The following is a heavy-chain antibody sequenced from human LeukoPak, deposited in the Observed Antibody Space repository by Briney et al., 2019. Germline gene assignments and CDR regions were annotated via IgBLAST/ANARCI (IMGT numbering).Heavy chain of an antibody. CDR3: ARGVTTLGHPDYFDY. Sequence: ASVKVSCKASGGTFSSYAISWVRQAPGQGLEWMGGIIPIFGTANYAQKFQGRVTITADESTSTAYMELSSLRSEDTAVYYCARGVTTLGHPDYFDYWGQGTLVTVSS. V-gene: IGHV1-69*13. CDR1: GGTFSSYA. D-gene: IGHD4-17*01. CDR2: IIPIFGTA. J-gene: IGHJ4*02.